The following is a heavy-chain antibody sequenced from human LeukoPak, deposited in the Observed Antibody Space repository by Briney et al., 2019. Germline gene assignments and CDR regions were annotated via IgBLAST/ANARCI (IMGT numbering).Heavy chain of an antibody. Sequence: GGSLRLSCAVSGFTFSSYWMSWVRQAPGKGLEWVANIKQDGSEKYYVDSVKGRLAISRDNGKNSLYLQMNSLRAEDTAGYYCAAYDSSGYNDYWGQGTLVTVSS. CDR1: GFTFSSYW. J-gene: IGHJ4*02. CDR2: IKQDGSEK. CDR3: AAYDSSGYNDY. D-gene: IGHD3-22*01. V-gene: IGHV3-7*01.